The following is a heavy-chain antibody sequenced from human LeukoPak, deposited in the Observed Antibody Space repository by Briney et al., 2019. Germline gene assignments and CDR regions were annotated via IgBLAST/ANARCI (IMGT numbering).Heavy chain of an antibody. CDR3: AQQSSGNYEPCFAY. CDR1: GGSISSYS. CDR2: IYYSGST. D-gene: IGHD1-26*01. Sequence: PSETLSLTCTVSGGSISSYSWSWIRQPPGKGLEWIGYIYYSGSTSYNPSLKSRVTISVDTSKNQFSLKLSSVTAADTAVYYCAQQSSGNYEPCFAYWGQGTLVTVSS. J-gene: IGHJ4*02. V-gene: IGHV4-59*01.